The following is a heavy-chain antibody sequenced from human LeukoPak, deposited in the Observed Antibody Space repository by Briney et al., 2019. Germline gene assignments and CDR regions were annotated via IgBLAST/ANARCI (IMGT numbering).Heavy chain of an antibody. V-gene: IGHV3-53*01. Sequence: PGGSLRLSCAASGFTVSSNYMSWVRQAPGKGLEWVSVIYSGGSTYYADSVKGRFTISRDNSKNTLYLQMNSLRAEDTAVYYCAKDRAIAAAGNTNDHFDYWAREPWSPSPQ. CDR1: GFTVSSNY. CDR2: IYSGGST. D-gene: IGHD6-13*01. CDR3: AKDRAIAAAGNTNDHFDY. J-gene: IGHJ4*02.